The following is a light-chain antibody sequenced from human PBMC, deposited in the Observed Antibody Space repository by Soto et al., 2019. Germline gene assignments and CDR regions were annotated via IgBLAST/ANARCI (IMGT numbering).Light chain of an antibody. V-gene: IGKV3-11*01. CDR2: DAS. Sequence: EIVLTQSPATLSLSPGERATLSCRASQSVSRYLAWYQQKPGQAPRLLIYDASNRATGIPARFSGSGSGTAFTLTISRLAPEDFAVYYCQQRSNWPLTFGGGTKVEIK. J-gene: IGKJ4*01. CDR1: QSVSRY. CDR3: QQRSNWPLT.